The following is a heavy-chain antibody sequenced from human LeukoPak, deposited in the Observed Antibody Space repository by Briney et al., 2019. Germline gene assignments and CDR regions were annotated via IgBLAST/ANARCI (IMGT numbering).Heavy chain of an antibody. J-gene: IGHJ4*02. D-gene: IGHD6-13*01. V-gene: IGHV4-4*07. CDR1: GGSISSYY. CDR2: IYSSGST. Sequence: KPSETLSLTCTVSGGSISSYYWSWIRQPAGKGLEWIGRIYSSGSTNYNPSLKSRVTMSVDTSKNQFSLKLSSVTAADTAVYYCARAFSSSWWEYYFDYWGQGTLVTVSS. CDR3: ARAFSSSWWEYYFDY.